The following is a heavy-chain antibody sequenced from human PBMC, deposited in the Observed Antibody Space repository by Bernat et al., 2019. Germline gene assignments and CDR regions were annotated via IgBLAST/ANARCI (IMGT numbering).Heavy chain of an antibody. CDR3: ARDIRGYYDSSGYYSDY. CDR1: GYTFTSYG. V-gene: IGHV1-18*04. D-gene: IGHD3-22*01. CDR2: ISAYNGNT. J-gene: IGHJ4*02. Sequence: QVQLVQSGAEVKKPGASVKVSCKASGYTFTSYGISWVRQAPGQGLEWMGWISAYNGNTNYAQKLQGRVTMTTDTSTSTAYMVLRSLRSDDTAVYYCARDIRGYYDSSGYYSDYWGQGTLVTVSS.